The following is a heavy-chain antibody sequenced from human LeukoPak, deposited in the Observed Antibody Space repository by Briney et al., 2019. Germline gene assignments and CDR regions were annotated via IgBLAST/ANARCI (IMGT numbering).Heavy chain of an antibody. CDR2: ISSSSGTT. D-gene: IGHD4-11*01. Sequence: PGGSLRLSCAASGFTFSSYSMNWGRQAPGKGLEWVSYISSSSGTTYYAHSVKVRFTISRDNARNSSYLQRNSLRREDTAVYSCARDTGRASLFAPWGQGNLVTVSS. CDR3: ARDTGRASLFAP. CDR1: GFTFSSYS. J-gene: IGHJ5*02. V-gene: IGHV3-48*01.